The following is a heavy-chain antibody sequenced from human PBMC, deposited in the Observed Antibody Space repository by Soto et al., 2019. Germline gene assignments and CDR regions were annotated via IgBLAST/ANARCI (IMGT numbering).Heavy chain of an antibody. D-gene: IGHD6-13*01. CDR2: INHSGST. CDR3: ARGDIAAAGERNWFVP. V-gene: IGHV4-34*01. Sequence: SETLSLTCAVYGGSFSGYYWSWIRQPPGKGLEWIGEINHSGSTNYNPSLKSRVTISVDTSKNQFSLKLSSVTAADTAVYYCARGDIAAAGERNWFVPWGQGTLVTVSS. CDR1: GGSFSGYY. J-gene: IGHJ5*02.